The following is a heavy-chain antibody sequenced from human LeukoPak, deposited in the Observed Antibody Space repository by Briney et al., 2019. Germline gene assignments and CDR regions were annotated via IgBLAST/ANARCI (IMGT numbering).Heavy chain of an antibody. D-gene: IGHD2/OR15-2a*01. CDR2: INHSGRT. Sequence: SETLSLTCAVYGGSFSGYYWSWIRQPPGKGLEWIGEINHSGRTNYNPSLKSQVTISVDTSKNQFSLKLSSVTAADTAVYYCARGSMNYNWFDPWGQGTLVTVSS. CDR3: ARGSMNYNWFDP. CDR1: GGSFSGYY. V-gene: IGHV4-34*01. J-gene: IGHJ5*02.